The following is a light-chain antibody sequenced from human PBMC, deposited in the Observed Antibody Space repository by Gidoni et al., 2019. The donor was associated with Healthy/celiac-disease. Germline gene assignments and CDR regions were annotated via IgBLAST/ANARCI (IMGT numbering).Light chain of an antibody. J-gene: IGKJ5*01. CDR1: QSFSSY. V-gene: IGKV3-11*01. CDR2: DAS. CDR3: QQRSNWRSIT. Sequence: EIVLTQSPATLSLSPGERATLSCRASQSFSSYLAWYQQKPGQAPRLLIYDASNRATGIPARFSGSGSGTDFTLTISSLEPEDFAVYYCQQRSNWRSITFGQGTRLEIK.